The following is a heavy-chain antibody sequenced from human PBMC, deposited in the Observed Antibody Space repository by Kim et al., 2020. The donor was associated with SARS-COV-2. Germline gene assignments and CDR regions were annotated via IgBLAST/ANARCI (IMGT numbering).Heavy chain of an antibody. D-gene: IGHD5-18*01. CDR1: GFTFSSYG. V-gene: IGHV3-30*18. Sequence: GGSLRLSCAASGFTFSSYGMHWVRQAPGKGLEWVAVISYDGSNKYYADSVKGRFTISRDNSKNTLYLQMNSLRAEDTAVYYCAKDESYGYYYMDVWGKGTTVTVSS. CDR2: ISYDGSNK. J-gene: IGHJ6*03. CDR3: AKDESYGYYYMDV.